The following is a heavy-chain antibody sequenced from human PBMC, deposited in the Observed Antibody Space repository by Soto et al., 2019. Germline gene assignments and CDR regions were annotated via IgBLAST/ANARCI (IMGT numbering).Heavy chain of an antibody. CDR3: TSHSPEDMIRK. Sequence: EVQLVESGGGLVQPGGSLKLSCAASVFTFSGSAMHWVRQASGKGLEWVGRIGSKPHSYATAYAASVKGRFTISRDDSKNTAYLQMNSLKTEDTAVYYCTSHSPEDMIRKWGQGTLVTVSS. CDR1: VFTFSGSA. D-gene: IGHD3-10*01. V-gene: IGHV3-73*02. CDR2: IGSKPHSYAT. J-gene: IGHJ4*02.